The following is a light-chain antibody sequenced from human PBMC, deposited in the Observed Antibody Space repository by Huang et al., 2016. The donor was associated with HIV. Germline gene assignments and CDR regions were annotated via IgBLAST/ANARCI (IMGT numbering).Light chain of an antibody. J-gene: IGKJ4*01. CDR1: QDIRNH. CDR3: QQFDNSLT. CDR2: DAF. V-gene: IGKV1-33*01. Sequence: DIQMTQSPSSLSASVGDRVTITCQASQDIRNHLNWYQQKPGKAPNLRIYDAFSLQTGVPSRFSGSGSGTEYTLIISSLQPEDFATYYCQQFDNSLTFGAGTKVEIK.